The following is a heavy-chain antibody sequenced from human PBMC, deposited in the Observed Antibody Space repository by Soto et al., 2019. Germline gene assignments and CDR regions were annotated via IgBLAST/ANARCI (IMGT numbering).Heavy chain of an antibody. CDR1: GGSISSYY. CDR3: ARHQYYYDGLDV. Sequence: SETLSLTCTVTGGSISSYYWSWIRQPPGKGLEWIGYISYSGNTNYNPSLKSRVTISVDTSKNQFSLKLSSVTAADTAVYYCARHQYYYDGLDVWGQGTTVTV. V-gene: IGHV4-59*08. D-gene: IGHD3-22*01. J-gene: IGHJ6*02. CDR2: ISYSGNT.